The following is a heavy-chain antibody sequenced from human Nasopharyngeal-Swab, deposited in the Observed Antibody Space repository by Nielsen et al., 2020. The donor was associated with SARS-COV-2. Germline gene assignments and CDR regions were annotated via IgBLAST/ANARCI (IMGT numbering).Heavy chain of an antibody. CDR3: AKEGGAYCGGDCYYFDY. Sequence: GESLKISCAASGFTFSSYAMSWVRQAPGKGLEWVSAISGSGGSTYYADSVKGRFTISRDNSKNTLYLQVNSLRAEDTAAYYCAKEGGAYCGGDCYYFDYWGQGTLVTVSS. J-gene: IGHJ4*02. CDR1: GFTFSSYA. V-gene: IGHV3-23*01. D-gene: IGHD2-21*02. CDR2: ISGSGGST.